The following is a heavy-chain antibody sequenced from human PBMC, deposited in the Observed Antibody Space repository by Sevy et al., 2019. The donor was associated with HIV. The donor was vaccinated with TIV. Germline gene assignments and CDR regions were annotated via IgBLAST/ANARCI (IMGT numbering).Heavy chain of an antibody. J-gene: IGHJ4*02. CDR1: GFTFSSYA. V-gene: IGHV3-30*04. CDR2: ISYDGNNK. Sequence: GGSLRLSCTASGFTFSSYAMYWVRQAPGKGLEWMAVISYDGNNKDYADSVKGRFTISRDNSKNRLFLQMNSLRAEDTAVYYSASHYHDGTGYYYPLEYWGQGTLVTVSS. D-gene: IGHD3-22*01. CDR3: ASHYHDGTGYYYPLEY.